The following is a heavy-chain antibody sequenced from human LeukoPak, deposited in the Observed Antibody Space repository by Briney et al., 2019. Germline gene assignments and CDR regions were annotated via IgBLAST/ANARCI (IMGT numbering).Heavy chain of an antibody. CDR3: ARGADTGYSSDS. Sequence: GGSLRLSCAASGFTFSSYGMHWVRQAPGKGLEWVAVISYDGSNKYYADSVKGRFTISRDNSKNTLYLQMNSLRAEDTAVYYCARGADTGYSSDSWGQGTLVTVSS. V-gene: IGHV3-30*03. CDR2: ISYDGSNK. J-gene: IGHJ5*02. CDR1: GFTFSSYG. D-gene: IGHD6-19*01.